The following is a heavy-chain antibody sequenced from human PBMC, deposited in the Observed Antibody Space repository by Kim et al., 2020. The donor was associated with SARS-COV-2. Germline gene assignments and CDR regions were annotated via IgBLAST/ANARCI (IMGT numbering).Heavy chain of an antibody. J-gene: IGHJ4*02. CDR2: IYYSGST. CDR1: GGSISSGGYY. CDR3: ARGQGLITMIVVVVGAFDY. Sequence: SETLSLTCTVSGGSISSGGYYWSWIRQHPGKGLEWIGYIYYSGSTYYNPSLKSRVNISVDTSKNQFSLKLSSVTAADTAVYYCARGQGLITMIVVVVGAFDYWGQGTLAAVSS. V-gene: IGHV4-31*03. D-gene: IGHD3-22*01.